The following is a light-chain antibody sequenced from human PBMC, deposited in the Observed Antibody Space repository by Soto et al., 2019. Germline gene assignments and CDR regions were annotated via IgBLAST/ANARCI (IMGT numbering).Light chain of an antibody. CDR1: GSDVGGYNY. Sequence: QSALTQPASVSGSPGQSIAISCTGSGSDVGGYNYVSWYQQHPGKAPKLIIYGVSHRPSGVSPRFSASRSAYTASLTISGLLHEDEADYYCSSSTSSYFYVFGPGTKVTVL. CDR3: SSSTSSYFYV. J-gene: IGLJ1*01. V-gene: IGLV2-14*01. CDR2: GVS.